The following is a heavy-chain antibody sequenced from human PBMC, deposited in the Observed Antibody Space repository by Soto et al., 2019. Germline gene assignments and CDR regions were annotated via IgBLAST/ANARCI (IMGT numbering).Heavy chain of an antibody. D-gene: IGHD4-17*01. Sequence: GGSLRLSCAASGFTFSSYSMNWVRQAPGKGLEWVSSISSSSSYIYYADSVKGRFTISRDNAKNSLYLQMNRLRAEDTAVYYCARVPYGDYWYFDLWGRGTLVTVSS. V-gene: IGHV3-21*01. CDR2: ISSSSSYI. J-gene: IGHJ2*01. CDR3: ARVPYGDYWYFDL. CDR1: GFTFSSYS.